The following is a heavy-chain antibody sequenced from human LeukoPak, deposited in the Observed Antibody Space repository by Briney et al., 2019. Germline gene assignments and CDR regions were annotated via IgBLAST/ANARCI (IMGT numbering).Heavy chain of an antibody. CDR1: GGSISNNNW. J-gene: IGHJ3*02. D-gene: IGHD3-3*01. Sequence: PSGTLSLTCAVSGGSISNNNWWSWVRQPPGKGLEWIGEINHSGSTKYNPSLKSRVTISIDTSKNQFSLKLSSVTAADTAVYYCARAFRGIFGVFEAFDIWGQGTMVTVSS. CDR2: INHSGST. V-gene: IGHV4-4*02. CDR3: ARAFRGIFGVFEAFDI.